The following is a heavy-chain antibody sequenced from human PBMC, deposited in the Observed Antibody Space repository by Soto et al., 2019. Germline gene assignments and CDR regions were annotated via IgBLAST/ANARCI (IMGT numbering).Heavy chain of an antibody. CDR2: ISYDGSNK. D-gene: IGHD2-15*01. CDR3: AKDARLRIPYYGMDV. J-gene: IGHJ6*02. Sequence: QVQLVESGGGVVQPGRSLRLSCAASGFTFSSYGMHWVRQAPGKGLEWVAVISYDGSNKYYADSVKGRFTISRDNYKNTLYLQMNSLRAEDTAVYYCAKDARLRIPYYGMDVWGQGTTVTVSS. CDR1: GFTFSSYG. V-gene: IGHV3-30*18.